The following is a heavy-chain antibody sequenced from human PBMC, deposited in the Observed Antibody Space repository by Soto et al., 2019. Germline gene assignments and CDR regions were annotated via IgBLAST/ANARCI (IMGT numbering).Heavy chain of an antibody. Sequence: PGESLKISCKGSGYTFTNYWIGWVRQMPGKGLEWMGIICPGDSDTKYNPSFQGQVTISADKSITTTYLQWSGLKASDTAIYYCAASIFYYGMDVWGQGTTVTVSS. J-gene: IGHJ6*02. CDR3: AASIFYYGMDV. CDR1: GYTFTNYW. CDR2: ICPGDSDT. V-gene: IGHV5-51*01.